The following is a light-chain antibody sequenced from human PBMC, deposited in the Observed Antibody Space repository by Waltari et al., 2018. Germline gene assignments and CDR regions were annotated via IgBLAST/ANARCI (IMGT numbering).Light chain of an antibody. CDR2: DAS. V-gene: IGKV1-33*01. CDR3: QQYDNLPIT. Sequence: DIQMTQSPSSLSVSVGDRVTITCQASQDITNYLNWYQQKPGRAPKLLIYDASYLQTGVPSRFSGSGSGTDFTFTISSLQPEDIATYYCQQYDNLPITFGQGTRLDIK. J-gene: IGKJ5*01. CDR1: QDITNY.